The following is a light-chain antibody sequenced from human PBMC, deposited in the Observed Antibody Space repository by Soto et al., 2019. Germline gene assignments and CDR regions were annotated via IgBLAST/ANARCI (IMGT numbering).Light chain of an antibody. CDR2: EGI. CDR3: CAYASASNLSL. V-gene: IGLV2-14*02. CDR1: SSDVANYNL. J-gene: IGLJ1*01. Sequence: QSVLTQPASVSGSPGQSITVSCTGTSSDVANYNLVSWYQHHPGKAPTLLIYEGIKRPSGVSSRFSGSKSVNTASLTISGLQAEDEADYYCCAYASASNLSLFGTGPKVTVL.